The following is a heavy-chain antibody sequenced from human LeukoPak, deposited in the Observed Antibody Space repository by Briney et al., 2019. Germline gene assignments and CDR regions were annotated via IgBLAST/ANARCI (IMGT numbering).Heavy chain of an antibody. Sequence: GGSLRLSCAASGFTFSSYEMNWVRQAPGKGLEWVSYISSGSTIYDADSVKGRFTISRDNAKNSLYQQMNSLRAEDTAVYYCARESIAVAGAPFDYWGQGTLVTVSS. CDR3: ARESIAVAGAPFDY. J-gene: IGHJ4*02. CDR1: GFTFSSYE. D-gene: IGHD6-19*01. V-gene: IGHV3-48*03. CDR2: ISSGSTI.